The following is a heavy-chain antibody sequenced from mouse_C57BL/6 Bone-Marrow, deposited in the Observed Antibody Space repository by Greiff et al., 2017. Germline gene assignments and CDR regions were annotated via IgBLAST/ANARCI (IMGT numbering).Heavy chain of an antibody. CDR1: GYTFTSYW. D-gene: IGHD1-1*01. Sequence: QVQLQQPGAELVRPGSSVKLSCKASGYTFTSYWMAWVQQRPGQGLEWIGNIYPSDSETHYNQKFKDKATLTVDKSSSTAYMQLSSLTSEDSAVYYCARDYYGSSGYWGQGTTLTVSS. V-gene: IGHV1-61*01. CDR2: IYPSDSET. CDR3: ARDYYGSSGY. J-gene: IGHJ2*01.